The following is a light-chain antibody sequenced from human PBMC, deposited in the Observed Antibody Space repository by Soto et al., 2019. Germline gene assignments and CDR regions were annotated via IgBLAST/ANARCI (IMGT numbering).Light chain of an antibody. V-gene: IGLV1-44*01. Sequence: QSVLTQPPSASGTPGQRVTISCSGSSSHIGSNTVNWYQQLPGTAPKLLIYSNNQRPSGVPDRFSASKSGTSASLAISGLQSEDEADYYCAAWDDSLNGRYVFGTGTKVTVL. CDR2: SNN. J-gene: IGLJ1*01. CDR3: AAWDDSLNGRYV. CDR1: SSHIGSNT.